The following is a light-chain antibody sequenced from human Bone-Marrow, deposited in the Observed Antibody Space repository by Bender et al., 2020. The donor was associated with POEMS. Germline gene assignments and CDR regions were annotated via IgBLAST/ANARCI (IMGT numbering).Light chain of an antibody. CDR2: GYN. V-gene: IGLV1-40*01. Sequence: QSVLTQPPSVSGAPGQRVTISCTGSSSNTGSGYDINWYQHLPGTAPKLLIYGYNNRPSGVSDRFFGSKSGTSASLAITGLQAEDEGDYYCQSYDNSLGGWVFGGGTRLTVL. CDR3: QSYDNSLGGWV. CDR1: SSNTGSGYD. J-gene: IGLJ3*02.